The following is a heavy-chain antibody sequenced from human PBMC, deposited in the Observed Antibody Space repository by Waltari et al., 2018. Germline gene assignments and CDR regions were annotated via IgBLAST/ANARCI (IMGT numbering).Heavy chain of an antibody. V-gene: IGHV4-59*01. D-gene: IGHD1-26*01. CDR1: GGSIRTYY. CDR3: AGPYSGSYYY. CDR2: IYYSGST. Sequence: QVQLQESGPGLVKPSETLSLTCTVSGGSIRTYYRSWILQLPGKGLEWIGYIYYSGSTNYNPSLKSRVTMSVDTSKNQFSLKLSSVTAADTAVYYCAGPYSGSYYYWGQGTLVTVSS. J-gene: IGHJ4*02.